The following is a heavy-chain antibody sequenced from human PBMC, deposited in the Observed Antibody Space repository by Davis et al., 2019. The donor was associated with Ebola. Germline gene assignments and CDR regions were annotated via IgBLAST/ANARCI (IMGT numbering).Heavy chain of an antibody. D-gene: IGHD2-15*01. V-gene: IGHV3-30-3*01. CDR2: ISYDGSNK. Sequence: GGSLRLSCAASGFTFSSYAMHWVRQAPGKGLEWVAVISYDGSNKYYADSVKGRFTISRDNSKNTLYLQMNSLRAEDTAVYYCARDWWYCSGGSCYSDYYYYYGMDVWGQGTTVTVSS. CDR1: GFTFSSYA. CDR3: ARDWWYCSGGSCYSDYYYYYGMDV. J-gene: IGHJ6*02.